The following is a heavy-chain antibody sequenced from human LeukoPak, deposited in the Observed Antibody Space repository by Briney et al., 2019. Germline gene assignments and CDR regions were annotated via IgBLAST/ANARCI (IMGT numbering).Heavy chain of an antibody. J-gene: IGHJ5*02. CDR2: IYYSGST. V-gene: IGHV4-39*07. D-gene: IGHD3-10*01. CDR3: ARDRLFYGSSGWFDP. CDR1: GGSISNSNFY. Sequence: SETLSLTCTVSGGSISNSNFYWDWIRQPPGKGLEWLGSIYYSGSTYYNPSLKSRVTISVDTSKNQFSLKLSSVTAADTAVYYCARDRLFYGSSGWFDPWGQGALVTVSS.